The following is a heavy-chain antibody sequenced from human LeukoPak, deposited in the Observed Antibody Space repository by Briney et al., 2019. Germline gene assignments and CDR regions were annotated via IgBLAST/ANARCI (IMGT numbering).Heavy chain of an antibody. V-gene: IGHV3-7*04. CDR1: GFTFSNFW. Sequence: GGSLRLACAASGFTFSNFWMSWVRQAPGRGLEWVANIKGDGSKTYYVDSVKGRFTISRDNAKNSLYLQMNSVRAEDTAVYYCARVLRGLYNLGDWGQGTLVTVSS. D-gene: IGHD3-10*01. J-gene: IGHJ4*02. CDR2: IKGDGSKT. CDR3: ARVLRGLYNLGD.